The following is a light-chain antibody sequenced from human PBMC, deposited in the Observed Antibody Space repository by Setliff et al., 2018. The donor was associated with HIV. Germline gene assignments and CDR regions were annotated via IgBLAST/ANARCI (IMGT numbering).Light chain of an antibody. CDR3: AAWDDLSSPDVQ. J-gene: IGLJ2*01. CDR2: ANF. Sequence: QSVLTQPPSASGTPGQRVTISCSGSFSNIGRNTINWYQQLPGTAPKLLIFANFQRPSGVPDRFSGTKSGTSASLAISGLRSEDEADYYCAAWDDLSSPDVQFGGGTKVTVL. V-gene: IGLV1-44*01. CDR1: FSNIGRNT.